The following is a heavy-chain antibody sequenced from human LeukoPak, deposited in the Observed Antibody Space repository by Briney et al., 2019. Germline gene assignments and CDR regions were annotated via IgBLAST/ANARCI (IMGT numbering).Heavy chain of an antibody. V-gene: IGHV4-34*01. D-gene: IGHD3-3*01. CDR3: ARQRYDFWSGYYLSRETYYFDY. J-gene: IGHJ4*02. CDR2: INHSGSA. CDR1: GGSFSGYY. Sequence: SETLSLTCAVSGGSFSGYYWTWIRQPPGKGLEWIGEINHSGSANYNPSLKSRVTISLDTSKNQFSLNLSSVTAADTAVYYCARQRYDFWSGYYLSRETYYFDYWGQGTLVTVSS.